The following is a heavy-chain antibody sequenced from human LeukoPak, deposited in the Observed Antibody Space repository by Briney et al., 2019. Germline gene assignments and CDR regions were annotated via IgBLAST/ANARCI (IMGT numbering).Heavy chain of an antibody. CDR3: ARHVDPTLYSWFDP. V-gene: IGHV1-18*01. CDR1: GYTFTSYG. CDR2: ISAYNGNT. D-gene: IGHD1-26*01. Sequence: ASVKVSCKASGYTFTSYGISWVRQAPGQGLEWMGWISAYNGNTNYAQKLQGRVTMTTDTSTSTAYMELRSLRSDDTAVYYCARHVDPTLYSWFDPWGQGTLVTVSS. J-gene: IGHJ5*02.